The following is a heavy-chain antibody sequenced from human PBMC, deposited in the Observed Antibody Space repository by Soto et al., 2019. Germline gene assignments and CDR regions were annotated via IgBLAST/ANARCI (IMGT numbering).Heavy chain of an antibody. CDR1: GFTFSSYA. V-gene: IGHV3-23*01. D-gene: IGHD2-15*01. Sequence: PGGSLRLSCAASGFTFSSYAMSWVRQAPGKGLEWVSAISGSGGSTYYADSVKGRFTISRDNSKNTLYLQMSSLRAEDTAVYYCAKDLWDIVVVVAATPFDYWGQGTLVTVSS. CDR3: AKDLWDIVVVVAATPFDY. J-gene: IGHJ4*02. CDR2: ISGSGGST.